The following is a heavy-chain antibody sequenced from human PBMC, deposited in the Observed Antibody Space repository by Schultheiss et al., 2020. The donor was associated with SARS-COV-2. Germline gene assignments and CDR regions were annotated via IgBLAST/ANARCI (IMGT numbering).Heavy chain of an antibody. CDR3: ASTGTTFLGISVYYYGMDV. D-gene: IGHD1-7*01. CDR1: GYTFTSYY. V-gene: IGHV1-46*01. J-gene: IGHJ6*02. CDR2: INPSGGST. Sequence: ASVKVSCKASGYTFTSYYMHWVRQAPGQGLEWMGIINPSGGSTSYAQKFQGRVTMTRDTSTSTVYMELSSLRSEDTAVYYCASTGTTFLGISVYYYGMDVWGQGTTVTVSS.